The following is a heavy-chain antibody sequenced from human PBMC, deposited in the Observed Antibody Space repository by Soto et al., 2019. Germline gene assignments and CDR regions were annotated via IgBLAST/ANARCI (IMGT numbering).Heavy chain of an antibody. Sequence: QVQLQESGPGLVKPSGTLSLTCAVSSGSISSNNWWSWVRQPPGKGLEWIGEIYHSGTTNYNPSLESRITISVDKSKNQFSLRLRSVTAADTAVYYCARVKITVATPWGVFDIWGQGTMVIASS. CDR2: IYHSGTT. J-gene: IGHJ3*02. V-gene: IGHV4-4*02. D-gene: IGHD4-17*01. CDR3: ARVKITVATPWGVFDI. CDR1: SGSISSNNW.